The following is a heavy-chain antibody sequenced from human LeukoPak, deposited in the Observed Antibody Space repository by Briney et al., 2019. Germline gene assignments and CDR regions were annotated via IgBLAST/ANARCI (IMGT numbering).Heavy chain of an antibody. CDR3: ARGTMVQGVIISTPVEDY. D-gene: IGHD3-10*01. Sequence: ASVKVSCKASGYTFTSYDINWVRQATGQGLEWKGWMNPNSGNTGYAQKFQGRVTMTTDTSTSTAYMELRSLRSDDTAVYYCARGTMVQGVIISTPVEDYWGQGTLVTVSS. J-gene: IGHJ4*02. V-gene: IGHV1-8*01. CDR2: MNPNSGNT. CDR1: GYTFTSYD.